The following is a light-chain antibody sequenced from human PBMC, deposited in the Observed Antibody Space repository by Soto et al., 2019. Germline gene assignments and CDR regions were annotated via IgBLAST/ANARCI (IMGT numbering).Light chain of an antibody. Sequence: EIVMTQSPATLSLSPGERATLSCRASQSVSTYLAWYQQKPGQAPRLLIYGASTRATGIPARFGGSGSGTDFTLTISSLQPEDFAVYYCQQDYNLPPWTFGQGTKVDIK. V-gene: IGKV3D-7*01. CDR2: GAS. J-gene: IGKJ1*01. CDR3: QQDYNLPPWT. CDR1: QSVSTY.